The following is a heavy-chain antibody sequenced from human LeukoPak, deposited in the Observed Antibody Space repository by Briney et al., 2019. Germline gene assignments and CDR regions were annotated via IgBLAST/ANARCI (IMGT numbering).Heavy chain of an antibody. CDR2: IYYSGST. Sequence: SETLSLTCTVSGGSISSYYWSWIRQPPGKGLEWIGYIYYSGSTNYNPSLKSRVTISVDTSKNQFSLKLSSVTAADTAVFYCARFWPYELGYMDVWGKGTTVTVSS. CDR3: ARFWPYELGYMDV. V-gene: IGHV4-59*01. J-gene: IGHJ6*03. CDR1: GGSISSYY. D-gene: IGHD1-7*01.